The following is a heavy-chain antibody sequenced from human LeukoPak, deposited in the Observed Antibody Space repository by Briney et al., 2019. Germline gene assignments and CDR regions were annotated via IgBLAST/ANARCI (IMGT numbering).Heavy chain of an antibody. CDR2: MNPNSGNT. V-gene: IGHV1-8*01. CDR3: ARDVIADSSGYGYYYYMDV. Sequence: ASVKVSCKASGYTFTSYDINWVRQATGQGLEWMGWMNPNSGNTGYAQKFQGRITMTRNTSISTAYMELSSLTSEDTAVYYCARDVIADSSGYGYYYYMDVWGKGTTVTVSS. CDR1: GYTFTSYD. J-gene: IGHJ6*03. D-gene: IGHD3-22*01.